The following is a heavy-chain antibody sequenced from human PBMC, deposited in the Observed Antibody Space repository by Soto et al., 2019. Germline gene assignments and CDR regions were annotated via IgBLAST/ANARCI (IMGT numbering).Heavy chain of an antibody. J-gene: IGHJ6*02. Sequence: ELQLVESGGGLVKPGGSLRLSCAASGFSFRNAWMSWVRQAPGKGLEWVGHIKSQGDGGPRDYAAPVKGRFTISRDDSKNTLFLQMNSLKNEDTAVYFCTPDLQAYCDGTTCYAGNYYYDDMDVWGQGTTVTVSS. D-gene: IGHD2-2*01. CDR2: IKSQGDGGPR. CDR1: GFSFRNAW. CDR3: TPDLQAYCDGTTCYAGNYYYDDMDV. V-gene: IGHV3-15*01.